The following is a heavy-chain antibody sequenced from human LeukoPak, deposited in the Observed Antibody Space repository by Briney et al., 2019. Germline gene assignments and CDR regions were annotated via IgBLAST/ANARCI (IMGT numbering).Heavy chain of an antibody. CDR1: GFTLTNYW. CDR2: VKQDGSGE. J-gene: IGHJ4*02. Sequence: GGSLRVSCAASGFTLTNYWMSWVRQAPGKGLEWVANVKQDGSGEYYVDSVKGRFTISRDSAKNSLYLQMNSLRAEDTAVYYCARGDFDCWGQGTLVTVSS. V-gene: IGHV3-7*03. CDR3: ARGDFDC.